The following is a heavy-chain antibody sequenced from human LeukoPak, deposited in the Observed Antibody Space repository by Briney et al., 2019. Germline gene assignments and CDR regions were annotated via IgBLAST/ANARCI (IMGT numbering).Heavy chain of an antibody. CDR2: ITGTTGTGGPP. J-gene: IGHJ4*02. D-gene: IGHD3-22*01. CDR1: GFTFSSNA. Sequence: GGSLRLSCAASGFTFSSNAMTWVRQAPGKGLECVSAITGTTGTGGPPYYADSVKGRFTISRDNFRNTLYLQLNDLRAEDTAIYYCAKAFGTNGYYQLPIDFWGQGTLVTVSS. V-gene: IGHV3-23*01. CDR3: AKAFGTNGYYQLPIDF.